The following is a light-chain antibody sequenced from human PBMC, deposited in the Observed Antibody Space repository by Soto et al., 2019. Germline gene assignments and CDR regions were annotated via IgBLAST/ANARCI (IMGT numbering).Light chain of an antibody. V-gene: IGKV3-20*01. J-gene: IGKJ1*01. CDR3: HQYAYAPWT. Sequence: EIVLTQSPGTLSLSPGERATLSCRASQSVGRDYLGWYQQKPGQAPRLVIYNASNRASGIPDRFSGSGSGTDFTLTISRLEPEDFAVYYCHQYAYAPWTFGQGTKVDIK. CDR1: QSVGRDY. CDR2: NAS.